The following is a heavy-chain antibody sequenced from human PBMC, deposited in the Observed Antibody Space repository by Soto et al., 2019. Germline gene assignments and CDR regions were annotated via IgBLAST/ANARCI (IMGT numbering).Heavy chain of an antibody. V-gene: IGHV3-30*18. CDR2: ISYDGSNK. CDR1: GFTFSSYG. Sequence: ESVGGVVQPGRSLRLSCAASGFTFSSYGMHWVRQAPGKGLEWVAVISYDGSNKYYADSVKGRFTISRDNSKNTLYLQMNSLRAEDTAVYYCAKDGILEWSYYYYGMDVWGQGTTVTVSS. J-gene: IGHJ6*02. CDR3: AKDGILEWSYYYYGMDV. D-gene: IGHD3-3*01.